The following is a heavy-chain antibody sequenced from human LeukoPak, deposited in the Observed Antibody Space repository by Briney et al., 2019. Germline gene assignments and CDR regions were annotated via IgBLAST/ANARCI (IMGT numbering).Heavy chain of an antibody. V-gene: IGHV3-9*01. CDR1: GFTFDDYA. CDR2: ISWNSGSI. D-gene: IGHD6-13*01. CDR3: AKGYIAAAGPIEN. J-gene: IGHJ1*01. Sequence: PGGSLRLSCAASGFTFDDYAMHWVRQAPGKGLEWASGISWNSGSIGYADSVKGRFTISRDNAKNSLYLQMNSLRAEDTALYYCAKGYIAAAGPIENWGQGALVTVSS.